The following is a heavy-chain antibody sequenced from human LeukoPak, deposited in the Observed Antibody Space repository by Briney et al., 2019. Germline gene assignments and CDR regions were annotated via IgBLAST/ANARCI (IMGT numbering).Heavy chain of an antibody. V-gene: IGHV3-21*01. CDR3: ARGRAFDI. J-gene: IGHJ3*02. Sequence: GGSLRLSCAASVFTFSIYSMNWVRQPPTKGLEWVSSISSSSSYIYYADSVKGRFTISRDNAKNSLYLQMDSLRAEDTAVYYCARGRAFDIWGQGTMVTVSS. CDR2: ISSSSSYI. CDR1: VFTFSIYS.